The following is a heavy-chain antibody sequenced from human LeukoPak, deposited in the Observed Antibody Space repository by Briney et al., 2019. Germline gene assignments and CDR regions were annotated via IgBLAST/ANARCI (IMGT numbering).Heavy chain of an antibody. CDR3: ARGYSSSLGGQNWFDP. Sequence: ASVKVSCKASGYTFTGYYMHWVRQAPRQGLEWMGRINPNSGGTNYAQKFQGRVTMTRDTSISTAYMELSRLRSDDTAVYYCARGYSSSLGGQNWFDPWGQGTLVTVSS. J-gene: IGHJ5*02. D-gene: IGHD6-13*01. CDR1: GYTFTGYY. CDR2: INPNSGGT. V-gene: IGHV1-2*06.